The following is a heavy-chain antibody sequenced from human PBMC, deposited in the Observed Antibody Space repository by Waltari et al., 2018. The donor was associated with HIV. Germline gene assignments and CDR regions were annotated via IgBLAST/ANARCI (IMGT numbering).Heavy chain of an antibody. D-gene: IGHD3-10*01. CDR3: ARDHAHYGGSGSLFDY. J-gene: IGHJ4*02. CDR2: ISYDGSNK. Sequence: QVQLVESGGGVVQPGRSLRLSCAASGFTFSSYAMHWVRQAPGKGLEWVAVISYDGSNKYYADSVKGRFTISRDNSKNTLYLQMNSLRAEDTAVYYCARDHAHYGGSGSLFDYWGQGTLVTVSS. V-gene: IGHV3-30*01. CDR1: GFTFSSYA.